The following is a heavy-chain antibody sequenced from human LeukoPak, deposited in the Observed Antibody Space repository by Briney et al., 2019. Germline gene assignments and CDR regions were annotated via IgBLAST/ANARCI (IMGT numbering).Heavy chain of an antibody. CDR3: ARELKDILTGTPMDV. J-gene: IGHJ6*03. CDR2: ISSSSSYI. Sequence: PRGSLRLSCAASGFTFSSYSMDWVRQAPGKGLEWVSSISSSSSYIYYADSVKGRFTISRDNAKNSLYLQMNSLRAEDTAVYYCARELKDILTGTPMDVWGKGTTVTVSS. CDR1: GFTFSSYS. V-gene: IGHV3-21*01. D-gene: IGHD3-9*01.